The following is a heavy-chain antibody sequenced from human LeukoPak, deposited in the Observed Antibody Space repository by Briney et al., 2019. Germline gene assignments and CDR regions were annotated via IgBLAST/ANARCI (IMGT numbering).Heavy chain of an antibody. J-gene: IGHJ4*02. D-gene: IGHD3-3*01. CDR1: RYTFTSAD. CDR2: MNPNSGNT. Sequence: ASVKVSCKASRYTFTSADINWVRQATGQGLEWMGWMNPNSGNTGYAQKFQGRVTITRNTSISTAYMELSSLRSEDTAVYYCARGVTYDFCNGNDYWGQGTLVTVSS. V-gene: IGHV1-8*01. CDR3: ARGVTYDFCNGNDY.